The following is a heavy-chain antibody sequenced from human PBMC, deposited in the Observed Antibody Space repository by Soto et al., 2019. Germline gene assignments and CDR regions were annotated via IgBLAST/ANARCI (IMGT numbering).Heavy chain of an antibody. CDR1: GYTFTSYY. Sequence: VASVKVSCKASGYTFTSYYMHWVRQAPGQGLEWMGIINPSGGSTSYAQKFQGRVTMTRDTSTSTVYMELSSLRSEDTAVYYCARAYYYDSSGYYYLGPYFDYWGQGTLVTVS. J-gene: IGHJ4*02. V-gene: IGHV1-46*01. CDR2: INPSGGST. CDR3: ARAYYYDSSGYYYLGPYFDY. D-gene: IGHD3-22*01.